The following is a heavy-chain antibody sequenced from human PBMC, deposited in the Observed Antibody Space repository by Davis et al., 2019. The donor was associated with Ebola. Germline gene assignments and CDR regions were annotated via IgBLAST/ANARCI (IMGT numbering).Heavy chain of an antibody. J-gene: IGHJ4*02. CDR2: IKQVGSDK. V-gene: IGHV3-7*01. CDR3: ATKQGDY. Sequence: GESLKISCAASGFAFSNYWMSWVRQAPGKGLEWVANIKQVGSDKNYVDSVKGRFTISRDNAKNSLYLQMNSLRAEDTAVYYCATKQGDYWGQGTLVTVSS. CDR1: GFAFSNYW.